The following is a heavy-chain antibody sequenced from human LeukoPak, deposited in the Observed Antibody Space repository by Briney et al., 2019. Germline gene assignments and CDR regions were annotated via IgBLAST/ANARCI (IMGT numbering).Heavy chain of an antibody. J-gene: IGHJ4*02. Sequence: PGGSLRLSCAASGFTFSSYSMNWVRQAPGKGLEWVSSISSSSSYIYYADSVKGRFTISRDNAKNSLYLQMNSLRAEDTAVYYCASTDPAGYSSGWCNYWGQGTLVTVSS. CDR1: GFTFSSYS. CDR2: ISSSSSYI. D-gene: IGHD6-19*01. CDR3: ASTDPAGYSSGWCNY. V-gene: IGHV3-21*01.